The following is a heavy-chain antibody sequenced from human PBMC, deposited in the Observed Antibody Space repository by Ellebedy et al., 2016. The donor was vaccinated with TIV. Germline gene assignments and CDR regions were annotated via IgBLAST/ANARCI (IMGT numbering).Heavy chain of an antibody. CDR1: GYTFTSYY. V-gene: IGHV1-46*01. CDR3: ARDPSGYSYGPLFDY. CDR2: INPSGGST. Sequence: AASVKVSCKASGYTFTSYYMHWARQAPGQGLEWMGIINPSGGSTSYAQKFQGRVTMTRDTSTSTVYMELSSLRSEDTAVYYCARDPSGYSYGPLFDYWGQGTLVTVSS. J-gene: IGHJ4*02. D-gene: IGHD5-18*01.